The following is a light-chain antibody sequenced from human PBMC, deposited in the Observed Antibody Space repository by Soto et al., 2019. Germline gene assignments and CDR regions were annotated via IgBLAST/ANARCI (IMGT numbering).Light chain of an antibody. CDR1: NLGRKS. Sequence: SYELTQPPSVSVAPGKTASITCEGNNLGRKSVHWYQQRPGQAPMVVIYYDGDRPSGIPERFSGSNSGTAATLTSSRVEAGDEADYYCPVWDSSVDHIRFGGGTKLTVL. V-gene: IGLV3-21*04. CDR2: YDG. J-gene: IGLJ2*01. CDR3: PVWDSSVDHIR.